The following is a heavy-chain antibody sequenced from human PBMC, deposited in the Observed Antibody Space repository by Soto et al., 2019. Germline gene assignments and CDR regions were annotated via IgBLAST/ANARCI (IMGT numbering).Heavy chain of an antibody. D-gene: IGHD3-16*02. V-gene: IGHV3-30-3*01. J-gene: IGHJ4*02. CDR2: ISYDGSNK. CDR1: GFTFSSYA. Sequence: VQLVESGGGVVQPGRSLRLSCAASGFTFSSYAMHWVRQAPGKGLEWVAVISYDGSNKYYADSVKGRFTISRDNSKNTLYLQMNSLRAEDTAVYYCARADQYYDYIWGSYRYTGFDYWGQGTLVTVSS. CDR3: ARADQYYDYIWGSYRYTGFDY.